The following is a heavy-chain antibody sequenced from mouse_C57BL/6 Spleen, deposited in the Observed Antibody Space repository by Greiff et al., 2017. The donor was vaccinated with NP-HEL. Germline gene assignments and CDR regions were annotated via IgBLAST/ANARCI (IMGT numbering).Heavy chain of an antibody. J-gene: IGHJ3*01. Sequence: EVQLQESGGGLVQSGRSLRLSCATSGFTFSDFYMEWVRQAPGKGLEWIAASRNKANDYTTEYSASVKGRFIVSRDTSQSILYLQMNALRAEDTAIYYCARELTGKGFAYWGQGTLVTVSA. D-gene: IGHD4-1*01. CDR1: GFTFSDFY. V-gene: IGHV7-1*01. CDR3: ARELTGKGFAY. CDR2: SRNKANDYTT.